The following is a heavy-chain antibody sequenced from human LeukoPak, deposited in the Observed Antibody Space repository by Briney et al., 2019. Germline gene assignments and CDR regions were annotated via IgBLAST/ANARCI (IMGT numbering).Heavy chain of an antibody. V-gene: IGHV4-34*01. CDR1: GGSFSGYY. CDR3: ARVQWLEPRCAFDI. Sequence: NASETLSLTCAVYGGSFSGYYWSWIRQPPGKGLEWIGEINHSGSTNYNPSLKSRVTISVDTSKNQFSLKLSSVTAADTAVYYCARVQWLEPRCAFDIWGQGTMVTVSS. J-gene: IGHJ3*02. D-gene: IGHD6-19*01. CDR2: INHSGST.